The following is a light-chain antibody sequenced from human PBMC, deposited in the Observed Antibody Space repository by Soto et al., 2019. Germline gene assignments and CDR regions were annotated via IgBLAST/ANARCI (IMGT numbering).Light chain of an antibody. CDR2: GAS. Sequence: IGITQAPGTLSLSPRERATLSCRAGQSVSSNYLAWYQQKPVQAPRLLIYGASTRATGIPARFSGSGSGTEFTLTISSLQSEDFAVYYCQQFNNWPRTFGQGAKVDI. J-gene: IGKJ1*01. V-gene: IGKV3-15*01. CDR1: QSVSSN. CDR3: QQFNNWPRT.